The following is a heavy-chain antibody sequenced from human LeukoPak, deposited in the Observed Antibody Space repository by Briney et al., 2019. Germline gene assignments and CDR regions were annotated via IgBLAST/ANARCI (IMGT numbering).Heavy chain of an antibody. CDR3: AKVMVPAATPRYMDV. Sequence: GGSLRLSCAASGFAFSSYAMSWVRQAPGKGLEWVSAISGSGGSTYYADSVKGRFTISRDNSKNTLNLQMNSLRAEDTAVYYCAKVMVPAATPRYMDVWGQGTTVTVSS. D-gene: IGHD2-2*01. CDR1: GFAFSSYA. J-gene: IGHJ6*03. V-gene: IGHV3-23*01. CDR2: ISGSGGST.